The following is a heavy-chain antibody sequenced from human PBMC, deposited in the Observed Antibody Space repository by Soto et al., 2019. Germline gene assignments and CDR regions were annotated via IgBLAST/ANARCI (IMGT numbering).Heavy chain of an antibody. D-gene: IGHD2-2*01. CDR2: IYSGGST. CDR1: GGSISSGYYY. Sequence: SETLSLTCSVSGGSISSGYYYWSWIRQPPGKGLEWIGFIYSGGSTKNPSLRSRVTMSVDTSKNQFSLKLRSVIVADTAVYHCARFVRSCSATTCSTRADVWGQGITVTVSS. CDR3: ARFVRSCSATTCSTRADV. J-gene: IGHJ6*02. V-gene: IGHV4-30-4*02.